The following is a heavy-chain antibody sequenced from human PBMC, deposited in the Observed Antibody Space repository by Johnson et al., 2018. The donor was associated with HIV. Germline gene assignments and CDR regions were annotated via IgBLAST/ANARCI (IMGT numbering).Heavy chain of an antibody. CDR2: IYSDGTT. V-gene: IGHV3-66*01. J-gene: IGHJ3*01. CDR1: GFTVRSSY. CDR3: TRGGGAYCGSDFLRTFDV. Sequence: VQLVESGGGLVQPGGSLRLSCAASGFTVRSSYMSWVRQAPGKGLEHVSVIYSDGTTYYADFVKGRCTISRDSSKDTLYLQMNSLRAEDTAVYYCTRGGGAYCGSDFLRTFDVWGQGTVLTVS. D-gene: IGHD2-21*02.